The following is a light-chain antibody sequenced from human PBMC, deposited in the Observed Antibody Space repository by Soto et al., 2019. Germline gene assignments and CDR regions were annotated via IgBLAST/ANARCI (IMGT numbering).Light chain of an antibody. CDR2: GAS. Sequence: EIVLTHSPGTLSLSPGERATLSCRASQSVSNNYLAWYQQKPGQAPRLLIYGASSRATGIPARFSGSGSGTEFTLTISSLQSEDFAVYYCQQYNNWPPWTFGQGTKVDIK. CDR3: QQYNNWPPWT. J-gene: IGKJ1*01. CDR1: QSVSNN. V-gene: IGKV3D-15*01.